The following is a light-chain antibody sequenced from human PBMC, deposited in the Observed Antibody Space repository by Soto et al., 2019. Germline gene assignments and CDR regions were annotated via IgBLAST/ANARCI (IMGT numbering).Light chain of an antibody. Sequence: ESVLTQSPGTLSLAPGERATLSCRDSQSVTSRFLAWYQQKPGQAPRLLIYGSSSRASGIPDRFSGGGTGTDFTLTISRLEPEDFAVYYCQQYGSTPLITFGQGTRLEI. CDR1: QSVTSRF. V-gene: IGKV3-20*01. CDR2: GSS. J-gene: IGKJ5*01. CDR3: QQYGSTPLIT.